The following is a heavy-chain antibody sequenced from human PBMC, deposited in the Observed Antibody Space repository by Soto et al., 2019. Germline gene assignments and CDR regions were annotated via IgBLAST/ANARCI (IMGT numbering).Heavy chain of an antibody. Sequence: EVQLVESGGGLVQPGGSLRLSCAASGFTFSTYEMNWVRQAPGEGLEWVSYSSSSGTTIYYAVSVKGRFTISRDNARNSLYLQMNSLRAEDTAGYDCARAGTAMAFYYDYDMDVCGQGTTVTVSS. J-gene: IGHJ6*02. CDR1: GFTFSTYE. CDR3: ARAGTAMAFYYDYDMDV. V-gene: IGHV3-48*03. CDR2: SSSSGTTI. D-gene: IGHD5-18*01.